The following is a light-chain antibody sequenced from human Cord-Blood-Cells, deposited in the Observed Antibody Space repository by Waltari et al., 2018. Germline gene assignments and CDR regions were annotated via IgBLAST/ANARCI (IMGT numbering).Light chain of an antibody. V-gene: IGLV2-14*01. Sequence: QSALTQPASVSGSPGQSITISCTGTSSDVGGYNYVSWYQQHPGKAPKPMIYEVSNRTPGVSNRFSGSKPGNTASPTISGLQAEDEADYYCSSYTSSSTLVFGGGTKLTV. CDR1: SSDVGGYNY. J-gene: IGLJ2*01. CDR3: SSYTSSSTLV. CDR2: EVS.